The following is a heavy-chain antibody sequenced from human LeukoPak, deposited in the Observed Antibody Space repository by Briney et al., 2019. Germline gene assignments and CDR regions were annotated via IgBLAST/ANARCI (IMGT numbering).Heavy chain of an antibody. CDR1: GGSISSGDYY. CDR2: IYYSGST. CDR3: ARAPGTGPYYYYYYMDV. J-gene: IGHJ6*03. V-gene: IGHV4-61*08. Sequence: SETLSLTCTVSGGSISSGDYYWSWIRQPPGKGLEWIGYIYYSGSTNYNPSLKSRVTISVDTSKNQFSLKLSSVTAADTAVYYCARAPGTGPYYYYYYMDVWGKGTTVTVSS. D-gene: IGHD1-1*01.